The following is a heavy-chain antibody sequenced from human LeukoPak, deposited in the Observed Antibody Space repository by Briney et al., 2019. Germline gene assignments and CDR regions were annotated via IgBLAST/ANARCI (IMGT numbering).Heavy chain of an antibody. CDR1: GFTFSSYG. CDR2: ISYDGSNK. CDR3: AKDIICGGDCYHDY. J-gene: IGHJ4*02. Sequence: GGPLRLSCAASGFTFSSYGMHWVRQAPGKGLEWVAVISYDGSNKYYADSVKGRFTTSRDNSKSTLYLQMNSLRAEDTAVYYCAKDIICGGDCYHDYWGQGTLVTVSS. V-gene: IGHV3-30*18. D-gene: IGHD2-21*02.